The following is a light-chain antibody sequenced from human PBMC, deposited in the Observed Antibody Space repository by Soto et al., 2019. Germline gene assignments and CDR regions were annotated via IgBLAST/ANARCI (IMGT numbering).Light chain of an antibody. CDR2: DVS. Sequence: QSVLTQPPSASGSPGQSVTISCTGTSSDVGGYNYVCWYQQYPGKAPKLMIYDVSKRPSGVADRFSGSKLGNTASLTVSGLHAEDEADYYCSSYAGGNVVVFGGGTKLTVL. CDR3: SSYAGGNVVV. V-gene: IGLV2-8*01. CDR1: SSDVGGYNY. J-gene: IGLJ2*01.